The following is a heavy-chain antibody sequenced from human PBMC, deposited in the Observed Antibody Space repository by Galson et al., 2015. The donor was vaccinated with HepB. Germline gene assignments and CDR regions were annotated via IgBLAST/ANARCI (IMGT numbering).Heavy chain of an antibody. Sequence: SVKVSCKASGYTFTSYYMHWVRQAPGQGPEWMGIINPSGGSTSYAQKFQGRVTMTRDTSTSTVYMELSSLRSEDTAVYYCARVSSYDFWSGYRLYGMDVWGQGTTVTVSS. CDR2: INPSGGST. V-gene: IGHV1-46*01. J-gene: IGHJ6*02. D-gene: IGHD3-3*01. CDR3: ARVSSYDFWSGYRLYGMDV. CDR1: GYTFTSYY.